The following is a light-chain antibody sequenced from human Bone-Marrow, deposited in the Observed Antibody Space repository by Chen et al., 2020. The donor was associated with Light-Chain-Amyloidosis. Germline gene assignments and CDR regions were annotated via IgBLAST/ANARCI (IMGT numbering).Light chain of an antibody. CDR3: SSYTITNTLV. Sequence: QADRTQPASVSGSPGQSITISCTGTSSDVGGDNHVSWYQQHPDKAPKLMIYEVTNRPSWVPDRFSGSKSDNTASLTISGLQTEDEADYFCSSYTITNTLVFGSGTRVTVL. CDR1: SSDVGGDNH. CDR2: EVT. J-gene: IGLJ1*01. V-gene: IGLV2-14*01.